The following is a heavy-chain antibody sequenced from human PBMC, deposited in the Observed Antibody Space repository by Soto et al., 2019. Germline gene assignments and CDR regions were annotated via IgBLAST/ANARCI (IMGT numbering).Heavy chain of an antibody. CDR2: ISYDGSNK. V-gene: IGHV3-30*18. J-gene: IGHJ4*02. CDR3: AKERGWGPTVVTRLDFDY. Sequence: PGGSLRLSCAASGFTFSSYGMHWVRQAPGKGLEWVAVISYDGSNKYYADSVKGRFTISRDNSKSTLYLQMNSLRAEDTAVYYCAKERGWGPTVVTRLDFDYWGQGTLVTVSS. CDR1: GFTFSSYG. D-gene: IGHD4-17*01.